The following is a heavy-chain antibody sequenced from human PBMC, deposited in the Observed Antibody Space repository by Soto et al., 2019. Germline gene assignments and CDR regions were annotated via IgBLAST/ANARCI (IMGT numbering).Heavy chain of an antibody. Sequence: QVQLQESGPGLVKPSETLSLTCTVSGGSVSSGSYYWSWIRQPPGKGLEWIGYIYYSGSTNYNPALKRRVTISVDTSKNQFSLKLSSVTAADTAVYYCASGYCSGGSCYSVPWAYYYGMDVWGQGTTVTVSS. J-gene: IGHJ6*02. V-gene: IGHV4-61*01. CDR2: IYYSGST. D-gene: IGHD2-15*01. CDR3: ASGYCSGGSCYSVPWAYYYGMDV. CDR1: GGSVSSGSYY.